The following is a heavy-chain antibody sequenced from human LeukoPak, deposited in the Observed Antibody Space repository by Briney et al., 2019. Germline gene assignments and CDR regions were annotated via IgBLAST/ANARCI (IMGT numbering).Heavy chain of an antibody. Sequence: PGGSLRLSCAASGFSFSSYWMHWVRHAPGKGLVWVSRINSDGSSTSYADSVKGRFTISRDNSKNTLYLQMNSLRAEDTAVYYCAKGGYYGSGELDYWGQGTLVTVSS. D-gene: IGHD3-10*01. CDR2: INSDGSST. CDR3: AKGGYYGSGELDY. J-gene: IGHJ4*02. V-gene: IGHV3-74*01. CDR1: GFSFSSYW.